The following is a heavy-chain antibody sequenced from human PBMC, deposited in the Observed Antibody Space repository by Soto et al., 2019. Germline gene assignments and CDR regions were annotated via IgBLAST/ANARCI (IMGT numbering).Heavy chain of an antibody. Sequence: ASVKVSCKTSGYSFIDYFVNWVRQAPGQGLEWMGRINPNTGGTRYAQKFQGWVTMTRDTSISTAYMELNRLKSDDTAVYYCARSWDSGSGSYTYYYYYYGMDVWG. CDR1: GYSFIDYF. D-gene: IGHD3-10*01. V-gene: IGHV1-2*04. CDR3: ARSWDSGSGSYTYYYYYYGMDV. CDR2: INPNTGGT. J-gene: IGHJ6*02.